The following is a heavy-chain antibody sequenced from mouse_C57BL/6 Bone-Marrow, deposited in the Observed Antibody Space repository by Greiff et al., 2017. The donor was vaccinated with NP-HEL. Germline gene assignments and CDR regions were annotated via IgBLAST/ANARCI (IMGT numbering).Heavy chain of an antibody. D-gene: IGHD1-1*01. CDR3: ALLLDYAMDD. CDR1: GYTFTDYN. CDR2: INPNNGGT. J-gene: IGHJ4*01. Sequence: EVQLQQSGPELVKPGASVKIPCKASGYTFTDYNMDWVKQSHGKSLEWIGDINPNNGGTIYNQKFKGKATLTVDKSSSTAYMELRSPTSEDTAVYYCALLLDYAMDDWGKGTSVTVSS. V-gene: IGHV1-18*01.